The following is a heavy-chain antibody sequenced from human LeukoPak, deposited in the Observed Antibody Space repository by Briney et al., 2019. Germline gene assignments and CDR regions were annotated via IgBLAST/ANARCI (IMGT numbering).Heavy chain of an antibody. J-gene: IGHJ4*02. CDR1: GFTFSSYS. CDR3: ARDRRTTGGYDY. CDR2: ISSSSSYI. Sequence: GGSLRLACAASGFTFSSYSMNWVRQAPGKGLEWVSSISSSSSYIYYADSVKGRFIISRDNAKNSLYLQMNSLRAEDTAVYYCARDRRTTGGYDYWGQGTLVTVSS. D-gene: IGHD2-8*02. V-gene: IGHV3-21*01.